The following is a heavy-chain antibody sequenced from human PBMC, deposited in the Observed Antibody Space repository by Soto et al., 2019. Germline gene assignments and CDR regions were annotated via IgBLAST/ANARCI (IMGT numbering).Heavy chain of an antibody. CDR1: GGSISSSSYY. Sequence: PSETLSLTCSVSGGSISSSSYYWGWIRQPPGKGLDWIGSIYYSGSIYYNPSLKSRVTISVDTSKNQFSLKLSSVTAAETAVYYCARQSSGWYNWFDPWGQGTLVT. D-gene: IGHD6-19*01. CDR3: ARQSSGWYNWFDP. J-gene: IGHJ5*02. V-gene: IGHV4-39*01. CDR2: IYYSGSI.